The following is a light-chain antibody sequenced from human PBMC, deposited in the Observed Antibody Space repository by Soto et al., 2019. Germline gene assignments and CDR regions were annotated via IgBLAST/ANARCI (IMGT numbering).Light chain of an antibody. Sequence: DIQLTQSPSXLXASVGXXXXXXXRASXGXXXYLAWYQQKLGKAPKLLIYDASTLQSGVPSRFSGSRSGTEFTLTISSLQPEDFATYYCQQLNGYLELTFGGGTKVDIK. V-gene: IGKV1-9*01. J-gene: IGKJ4*01. CDR2: DAS. CDR3: QQLNGYLELT. CDR1: XGXXXY.